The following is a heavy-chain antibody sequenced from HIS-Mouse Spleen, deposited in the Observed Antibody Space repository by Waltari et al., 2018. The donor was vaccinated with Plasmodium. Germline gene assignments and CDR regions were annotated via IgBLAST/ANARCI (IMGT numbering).Heavy chain of an antibody. D-gene: IGHD3-10*01. J-gene: IGHJ4*02. CDR3: ASSGSGSYYY. CDR1: GGSFSGYY. V-gene: IGHV4-34*01. Sequence: QVQLQQWGAGLLKPSETLSLTCAVYGGSFSGYYWSWFRQPPGKGLEWIGEINHSGSTNYNPSRKSRVTISVDTSKNQFSLKLSSVTAADTAVYYCASSGSGSYYYWGQGTLVTVSS. CDR2: INHSGST.